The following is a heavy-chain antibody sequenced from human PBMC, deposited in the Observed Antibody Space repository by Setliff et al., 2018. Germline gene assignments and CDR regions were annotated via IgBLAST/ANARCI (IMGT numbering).Heavy chain of an antibody. CDR3: ATTDYTNYGLY. CDR1: GGTFSYYY. D-gene: IGHD4-4*01. Sequence: PSETLSLTCAASGGTFSYYYWGWIRQPPGKGLEWIGTISYAGSTFYNASLRSRATISIDTSKNQFSLKLNSVTAADSTIYYCATTDYTNYGLYWGHGTLVTVSS. J-gene: IGHJ4*01. V-gene: IGHV4-39*01. CDR2: ISYAGST.